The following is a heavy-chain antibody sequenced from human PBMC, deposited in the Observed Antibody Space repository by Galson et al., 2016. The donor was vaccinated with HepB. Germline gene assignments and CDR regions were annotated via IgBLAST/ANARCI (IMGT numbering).Heavy chain of an antibody. CDR2: ISYDGSNK. Sequence: SLRLSCAASGFTFSSYAMHWVRQAPGKGLEWVAVISYDGSNKYYADSVKGRFTISRDNSKNTLYLQMNSLRAEDTAGYYCAREGSPGDYGDAFDIWGQGTMVTVSS. D-gene: IGHD4-17*01. CDR1: GFTFSSYA. CDR3: AREGSPGDYGDAFDI. V-gene: IGHV3-30-3*01. J-gene: IGHJ3*02.